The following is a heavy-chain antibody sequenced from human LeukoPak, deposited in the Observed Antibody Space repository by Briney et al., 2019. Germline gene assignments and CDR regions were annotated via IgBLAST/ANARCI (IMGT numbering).Heavy chain of an antibody. CDR3: ASLWELIGS. J-gene: IGHJ4*02. V-gene: IGHV3-48*03. CDR2: ISIDGKTI. D-gene: IGHD1-26*01. Sequence: PGGSLRLSCVVSGFTFFSTSEMNWVRQAPGKGLEWVSYISIDGKTIHYADSVKGRFTISRDNAKNSVYLQMNSLRVEDTAIYYCASLWELIGSWGQGTLVTVSS. CDR1: GFTFFSTSE.